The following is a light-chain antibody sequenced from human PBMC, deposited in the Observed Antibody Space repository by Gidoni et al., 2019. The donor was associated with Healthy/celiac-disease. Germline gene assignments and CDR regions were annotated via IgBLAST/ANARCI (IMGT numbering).Light chain of an antibody. V-gene: IGKV1-39*01. CDR2: AAS. CDR3: QQSYSTPYT. CDR1: QSISSY. Sequence: DIQMTQSPSSLSASVGDRVTITCRASQSISSYLNWYQQKPGKAPKLLIYAASSLQRGVPSRFSGSGSGTDFTLTISILQPEDFATYYCQQSYSTPYTFXQXTKLEIK. J-gene: IGKJ2*01.